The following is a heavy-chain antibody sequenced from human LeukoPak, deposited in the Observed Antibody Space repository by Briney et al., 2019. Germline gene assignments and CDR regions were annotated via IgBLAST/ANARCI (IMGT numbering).Heavy chain of an antibody. D-gene: IGHD6-13*01. V-gene: IGHV4-59*01. CDR1: GGSIDSNS. CDR3: ARRSSSWKNWFDP. CDR2: IYYSGTT. Sequence: LETLSLTCTVSGGSIDSNSWTWIRQPPGKGLEWIGYIYYSGTTNYNPSLKSRVTMSVDMSKNQFSLILSSVTAADTAVYYCARRSSSWKNWFDPWGQGTLVTVSS. J-gene: IGHJ5*02.